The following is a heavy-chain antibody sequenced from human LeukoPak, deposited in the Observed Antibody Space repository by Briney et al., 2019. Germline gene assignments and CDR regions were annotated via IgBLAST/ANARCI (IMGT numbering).Heavy chain of an antibody. CDR2: IYSGGST. Sequence: GGSLRLSCAASGFTVSSNYMSWVRQAPGKGLEWVSVIYSGGSTYYADSVKGRFTISRDNSKNTLYLQMNSPRAEDTAVYYCARDSSGWADAFDIWGQGTMVTVSS. CDR3: ARDSSGWADAFDI. D-gene: IGHD6-19*01. J-gene: IGHJ3*02. CDR1: GFTVSSNY. V-gene: IGHV3-66*01.